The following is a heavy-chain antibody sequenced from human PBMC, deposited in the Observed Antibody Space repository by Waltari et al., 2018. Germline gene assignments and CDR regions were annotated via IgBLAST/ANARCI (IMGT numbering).Heavy chain of an antibody. CDR2: IYYSGGT. V-gene: IGHV4-39*07. D-gene: IGHD3-3*01. Sequence: QLQLQESGPGLVKPSETLSLTCNVSGGSISSSSHYWGWIRQPPGKGLEWIGNIYYSGGTYYNPSLKGRVTISVDTSKNQFSLKLSSVTAAGTAVYYCARLGPRGVVIMRNWFDPWGQGTLVTVSS. CDR3: ARLGPRGVVIMRNWFDP. CDR1: GGSISSSSHY. J-gene: IGHJ5*02.